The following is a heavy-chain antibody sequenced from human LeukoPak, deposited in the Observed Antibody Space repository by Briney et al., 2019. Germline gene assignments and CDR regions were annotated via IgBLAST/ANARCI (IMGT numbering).Heavy chain of an antibody. CDR3: ARDSYGSGALDV. CDR2: INHSGST. V-gene: IGHV4-34*01. D-gene: IGHD3-10*01. CDR1: GGSFSGYY. J-gene: IGHJ6*04. Sequence: SETLSLTCAVYGGSFSGYYWSWIRQPPGKGLEWIGEINHSGSTNYNPSLKSRVTISVDTSKNRFSLKLSSVTAADTAVYYCARDSYGSGALDVWGKGTTVTVSS.